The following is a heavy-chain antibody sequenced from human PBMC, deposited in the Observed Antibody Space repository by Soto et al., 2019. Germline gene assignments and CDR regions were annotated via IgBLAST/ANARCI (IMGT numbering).Heavy chain of an antibody. CDR1: GFTFSSYD. CDR3: ARVRRIAAAGTYYYYGMDV. Sequence: GGSLRLSCAASGFTFSSYDIHWVRQATGKGLEWVSAIGTAGDTYYPGSVKGRFTISRENAKNSLYLQMNSLRAGDTAVYYCARVRRIAAAGTYYYYGMDVWGQGTTVTVSS. CDR2: IGTAGDT. V-gene: IGHV3-13*01. D-gene: IGHD6-13*01. J-gene: IGHJ6*02.